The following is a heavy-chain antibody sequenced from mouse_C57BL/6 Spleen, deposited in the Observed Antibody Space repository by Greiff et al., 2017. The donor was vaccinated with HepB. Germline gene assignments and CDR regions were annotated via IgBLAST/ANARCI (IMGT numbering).Heavy chain of an antibody. Sequence: EVKLMESGPGLVKPSQSLSLTCSVTGYSITSGYYWNWIRQFPGNKLEWMGYISYDGSNNYNPSLKNRISITRDTSKNQFFLKLNSVTTEDTATYYCARANYSNYGYFDYWGQGTTLTVSS. CDR2: ISYDGSN. CDR3: ARANYSNYGYFDY. V-gene: IGHV3-6*01. D-gene: IGHD2-5*01. CDR1: GYSITSGYY. J-gene: IGHJ2*01.